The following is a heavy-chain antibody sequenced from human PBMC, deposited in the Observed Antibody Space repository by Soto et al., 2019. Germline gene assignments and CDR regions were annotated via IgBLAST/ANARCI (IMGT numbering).Heavy chain of an antibody. CDR1: GDSVASNSAA. Sequence: SHTLSLTCAISGDSVASNSAAWNWISQSPSRGLEWLGRTYYRSKWYNDYAVSVKSRITINPDTSKNQFSLQLNSVTPEDTAVYYCARGRVTMVRGVLNWFDPWGQGTLVTVSS. J-gene: IGHJ5*02. CDR3: ARGRVTMVRGVLNWFDP. D-gene: IGHD3-10*01. CDR2: TYYRSKWYN. V-gene: IGHV6-1*01.